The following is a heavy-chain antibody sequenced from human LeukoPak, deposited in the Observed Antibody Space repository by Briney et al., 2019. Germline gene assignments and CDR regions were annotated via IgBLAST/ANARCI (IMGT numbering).Heavy chain of an antibody. CDR1: GFTFRTSG. CDR3: ARRAGAYSHPYDY. Sequence: PGGSLRLSCAASGFTFRTSGMSWVRQAPGKGLEWVSAISGSGVSTYYADSVKGRFTISRDNSKNTLYLQMNSLRAEDTAVYYCARRAGAYSHPYDYWGQGTPVTVSS. D-gene: IGHD4/OR15-4a*01. J-gene: IGHJ4*02. CDR2: ISGSGVST. V-gene: IGHV3-23*01.